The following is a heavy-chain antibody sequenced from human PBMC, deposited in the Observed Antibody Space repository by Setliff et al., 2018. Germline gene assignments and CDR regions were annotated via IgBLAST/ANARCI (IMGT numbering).Heavy chain of an antibody. J-gene: IGHJ4*02. CDR3: AEHRSYFDY. CDR2: IYHSGST. CDR1: GYSISNDYF. V-gene: IGHV4-38-2*02. Sequence: PSETLSLTCTVSGYSISNDYFWGWIRQPPGKGLEWIGSIYHSGSTSYYPSLKSRVTISVDTSKNQFSLNLSSVTAADTAVYYCAEHRSYFDYWGQGTLVTVPT.